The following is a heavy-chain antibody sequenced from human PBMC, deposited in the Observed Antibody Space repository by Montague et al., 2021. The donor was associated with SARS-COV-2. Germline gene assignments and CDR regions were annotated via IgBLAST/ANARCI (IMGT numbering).Heavy chain of an antibody. V-gene: IGHV4-59*12. D-gene: IGHD1-1*01. CDR3: AGEGTERYYYYGMDV. CDR2: IYYSGST. Sequence: SETLSLTCTVSGGSISSYYWSWIRQHPGKGLEWIGSIYYSGSTYYNPSLKSRVTISVDTSKNQFSLKLSSVTAADTAVYYCAGEGTERYYYYGMDVWGQGTTVTVSS. CDR1: GGSISSYY. J-gene: IGHJ6*02.